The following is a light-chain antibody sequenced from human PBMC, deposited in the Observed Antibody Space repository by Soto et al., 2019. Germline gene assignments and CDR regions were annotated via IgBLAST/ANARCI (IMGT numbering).Light chain of an antibody. CDR2: AAS. Sequence: DIQMTQSPSSLSASVGDRVTITCRASQSISSYLNWYQHKPGKAPKLLIYAASSLQSGVPSRFSGSGSGTDFTLTISSLQPEDFANYYCQQSYSTHPTFGQGTKVEIK. V-gene: IGKV1-39*01. J-gene: IGKJ1*01. CDR1: QSISSY. CDR3: QQSYSTHPT.